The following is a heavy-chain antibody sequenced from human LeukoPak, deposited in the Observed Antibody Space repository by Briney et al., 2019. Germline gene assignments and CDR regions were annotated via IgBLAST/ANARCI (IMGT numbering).Heavy chain of an antibody. D-gene: IGHD4-17*01. V-gene: IGHV3-7*03. J-gene: IGHJ4*02. CDR1: GFTFSSYW. CDR3: ARDWFDGDYDRFDY. CDR2: INQDGSRK. Sequence: GGSLRLSCAVSGFTFSSYWMSWFRQAPGKGLEWVANINQDGSRKFSVDSVKGRFTISRDNAKNSLSPQMNSLRVEDTAVYYCARDWFDGDYDRFDYWGQGTLVTVSS.